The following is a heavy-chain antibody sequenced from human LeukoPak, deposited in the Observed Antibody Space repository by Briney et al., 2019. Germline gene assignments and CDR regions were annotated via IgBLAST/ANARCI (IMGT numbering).Heavy chain of an antibody. V-gene: IGHV4-34*01. CDR3: ARSSGWYWVPGYFDY. CDR2: INHSGST. Sequence: SETLSLTCTVSGGSISSYYWSWIRQAPGKGLEWIGEINHSGSTNYNPSLKSRVTISVDTSKNQFSLKLSSVTAADTAVYYCARSSGWYWVPGYFDYWGQGTLVTVSS. CDR1: GGSISSYY. D-gene: IGHD6-19*01. J-gene: IGHJ4*02.